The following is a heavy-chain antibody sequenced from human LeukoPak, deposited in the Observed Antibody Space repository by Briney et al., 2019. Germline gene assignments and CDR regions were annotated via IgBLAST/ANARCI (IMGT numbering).Heavy chain of an antibody. CDR3: ARGIAAAGTIDY. V-gene: IGHV4-31*03. CDR1: GGSISSGGYY. J-gene: IGHJ4*02. D-gene: IGHD6-13*01. CDR2: IYYSGST. Sequence: SVTLSLTCTVSGGSISSGGYYWSWIRQHPGKGLEWIGYIYYSGSTYYNPSLKSRVTISVDTSKNQFSLKLSSVTAADTAVYYCARGIAAAGTIDYWGQGTLVTVSS.